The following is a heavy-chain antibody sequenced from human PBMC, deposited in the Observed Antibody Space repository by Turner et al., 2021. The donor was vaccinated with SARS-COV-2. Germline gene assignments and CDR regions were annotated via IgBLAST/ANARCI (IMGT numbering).Heavy chain of an antibody. Sequence: QLQLQESGPGLVKPSETLSHTCTVSDGPISSNIYYWSWIRQSPGKGLEWIGSIYYSGDTFYNPSLKSRVTISMDTSKNQFSLRLTSVTAADTAVYYCATREYSSGHFDYWGQGTLVTVSS. D-gene: IGHD5-18*01. CDR3: ATREYSSGHFDY. V-gene: IGHV4-39*01. J-gene: IGHJ4*02. CDR1: DGPISSNIYY. CDR2: IYYSGDT.